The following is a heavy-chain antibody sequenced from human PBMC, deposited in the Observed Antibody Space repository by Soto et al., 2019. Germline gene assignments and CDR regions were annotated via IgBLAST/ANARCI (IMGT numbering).Heavy chain of an antibody. Sequence: EMQLVESGGGLVQPGGSLRLSCAASGFTFSDFWVTWVRQAPGKGLEWVANIKQDGSERYYVDSVKGRFTISRDNAKNSLFLQINSLRAEDTAVYYCARSEVYSFDFWGQGTLVTVSS. CDR3: ARSEVYSFDF. V-gene: IGHV3-7*05. D-gene: IGHD2-8*01. CDR1: GFTFSDFW. J-gene: IGHJ4*02. CDR2: IKQDGSER.